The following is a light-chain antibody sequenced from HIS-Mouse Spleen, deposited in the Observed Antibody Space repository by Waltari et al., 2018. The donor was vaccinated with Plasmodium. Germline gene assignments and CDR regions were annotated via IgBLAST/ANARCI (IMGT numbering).Light chain of an antibody. J-gene: IGKJ2*01. CDR2: DAS. CDR1: QDISND. V-gene: IGKV1-33*01. Sequence: DIQMTQSPSSLSASVGDRVPITCQASQDISNDLNWYQQKPGKAPKLLIYDASNLETGVPSRFSGSGSGTDFTFTISSLQPEDIATYYCQQYDNLPYTFGQGTKLEIK. CDR3: QQYDNLPYT.